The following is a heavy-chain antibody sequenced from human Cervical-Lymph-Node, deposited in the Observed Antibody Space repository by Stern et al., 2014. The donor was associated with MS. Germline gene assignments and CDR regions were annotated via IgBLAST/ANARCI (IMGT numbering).Heavy chain of an antibody. J-gene: IGHJ4*02. CDR2: ISYDGSNK. Sequence: VHLVESGGGVVQPGRSLRLSCAASGFTFSSYAMHWVRQAPGKGLEWVAVISYDGSNKYYADSVKGRFTISRDNSKNTLYLQMNSLRAEDTAVYYCARVSSGSWLIGYWGQGTLVTVSS. CDR3: ARVSSGSWLIGY. D-gene: IGHD1-26*01. CDR1: GFTFSSYA. V-gene: IGHV3-30*04.